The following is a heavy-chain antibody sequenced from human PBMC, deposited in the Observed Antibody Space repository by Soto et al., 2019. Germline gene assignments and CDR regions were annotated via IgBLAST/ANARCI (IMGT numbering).Heavy chain of an antibody. D-gene: IGHD3-3*01. CDR1: GYTFTSYG. J-gene: IGHJ3*02. V-gene: IGHV1-18*01. CDR2: ISAYNGNT. CDR3: AILGRFLEWLHDAFDI. Sequence: ASVKVSCKASGYTFTSYGISWVRQAPGQGLEWMGWISAYNGNTNYAQKLQGRVTMTTDTSTSTAYMELRSLRSDDTAVYYCAILGRFLEWLHDAFDIWGQGTMVTVSS.